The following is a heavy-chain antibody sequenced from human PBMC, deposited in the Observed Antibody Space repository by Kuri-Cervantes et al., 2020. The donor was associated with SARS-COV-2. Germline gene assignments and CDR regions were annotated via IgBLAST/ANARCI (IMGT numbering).Heavy chain of an antibody. Sequence: SQTLSLTCGVSGGVIIGDGYSWSWIRQPPGKGLEWIGYIYHTGTPYYNPSLRGRVTISVDRSMNQLSLNVKSVTAADTAVYYCARDGDYKGHEMDVWGQGTTVTVSS. J-gene: IGHJ6*02. CDR2: IYHTGTP. CDR1: GGVIIGDGYS. D-gene: IGHD4-17*01. CDR3: ARDGDYKGHEMDV. V-gene: IGHV4-30-2*01.